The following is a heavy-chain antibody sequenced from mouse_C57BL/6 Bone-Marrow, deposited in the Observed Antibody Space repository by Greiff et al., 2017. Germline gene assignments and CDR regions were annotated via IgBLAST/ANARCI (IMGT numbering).Heavy chain of an antibody. CDR2: INPNNGGT. Sequence: VQLQQSGPELVKPGASVKISCKASGYTFTDYYMNWVKQSHGKSLEWIGDINPNNGGTSYNQKFKGKATLTVDKSSSTAYMELRSLTSEDSAVYYCARRGIYYYGSSYGGYAMDYWGQGTSVTVSS. V-gene: IGHV1-26*01. CDR3: ARRGIYYYGSSYGGYAMDY. J-gene: IGHJ4*01. CDR1: GYTFTDYY. D-gene: IGHD1-1*01.